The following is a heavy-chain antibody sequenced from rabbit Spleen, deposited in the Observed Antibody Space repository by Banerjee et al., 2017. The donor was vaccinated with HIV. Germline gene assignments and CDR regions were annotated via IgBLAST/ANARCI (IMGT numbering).Heavy chain of an antibody. Sequence: QSLEESGGDLVKPVASLTLTCTASGFSFSSSDYMCWVRQAPGKGLEWISCIAGSSSAFTYSATWAKGRFTCSKASSTTVTLQMTSLTAADRATYFCARDLVGVIGWNFYLWGEGSIVTV. CDR3: ARDLVGVIGWNFYL. V-gene: IGHV1S40*01. J-gene: IGHJ4*01. CDR2: IAGSSSAFT. D-gene: IGHD1-1*01. CDR1: GFSFSSSDY.